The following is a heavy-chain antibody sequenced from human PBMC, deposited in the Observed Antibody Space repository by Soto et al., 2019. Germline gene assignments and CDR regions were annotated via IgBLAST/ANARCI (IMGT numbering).Heavy chain of an antibody. V-gene: IGHV3-66*01. Sequence: EVQLVESGGGLVQPGGSLRLSCAASGFTVSRNYMSWVRQAPGKGLEWVSIIYSGGSTHYADSVKGRFTISRDYSKNTLYLQVNSLRAEDTAVYYCARELGGYGRGDYMDVWGKGATVTVSS. CDR2: IYSGGST. CDR1: GFTVSRNY. J-gene: IGHJ6*03. CDR3: ARELGGYGRGDYMDV. D-gene: IGHD4-17*01.